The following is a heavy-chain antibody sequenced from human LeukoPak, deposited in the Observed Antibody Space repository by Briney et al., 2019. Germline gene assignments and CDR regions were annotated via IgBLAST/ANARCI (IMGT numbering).Heavy chain of an antibody. J-gene: IGHJ5*02. CDR3: ARSPGGKQWLVHSWFDP. V-gene: IGHV1-2*02. CDR2: INPNSGGT. D-gene: IGHD6-19*01. Sequence: ASVKVSCKASGYTFTGYYMHWVRQAPGQGLEWMGWINPNSGGTNYAQKFQGRVTMTRDTSISTAYMELSRLRSDDTAVYYCARSPGGKQWLVHSWFDPWGQGTLVTVSS. CDR1: GYTFTGYY.